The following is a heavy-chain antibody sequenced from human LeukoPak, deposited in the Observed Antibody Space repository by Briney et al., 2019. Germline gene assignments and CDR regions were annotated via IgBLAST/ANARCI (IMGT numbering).Heavy chain of an antibody. D-gene: IGHD3-22*01. CDR1: GGSISSYY. Sequence: PSETLSLTCTVSGGSISSYYWSWIRQPAGKGLEWIGRIYTSGSTNYNPSLKSRVTMSVDTSKNQFSLKLSSVTAADTVVYYCARAQYYYDSSGRNWFDPWGQGTLVTVSS. V-gene: IGHV4-4*07. CDR2: IYTSGST. J-gene: IGHJ5*02. CDR3: ARAQYYYDSSGRNWFDP.